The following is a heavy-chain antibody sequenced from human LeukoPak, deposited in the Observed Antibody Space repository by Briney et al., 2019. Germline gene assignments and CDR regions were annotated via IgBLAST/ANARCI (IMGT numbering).Heavy chain of an antibody. Sequence: GGSLRLSCAASGFTVSSNYMSWVRQAPGKGLEWVSVIYSGGSTYYSDSVKGRFTISRDNSKETLYLQMNSLRAEDTAVYYCARDEWVGDVGYDYWGQGTLVTVSS. V-gene: IGHV3-53*01. D-gene: IGHD3-10*01. CDR3: ARDEWVGDVGYDY. CDR2: IYSGGST. CDR1: GFTVSSNY. J-gene: IGHJ4*02.